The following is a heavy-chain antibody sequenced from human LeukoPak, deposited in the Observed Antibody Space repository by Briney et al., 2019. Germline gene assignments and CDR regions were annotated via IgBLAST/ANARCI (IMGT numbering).Heavy chain of an antibody. CDR3: ARETVFGVVIPTYYFDY. D-gene: IGHD3-3*01. CDR1: GFTFSSYR. CDR2: IKEVGSEK. Sequence: GGSLRDSCAASGFTFSSYRVTWVRAALGEGGGRVANIKEVGSEKYYVDSVKGRFTISRDNAKNSLYLQMNSLRAEDSAVYYCARETVFGVVIPTYYFDYWGQGTLVTVSS. V-gene: IGHV3-7*01. J-gene: IGHJ4*02.